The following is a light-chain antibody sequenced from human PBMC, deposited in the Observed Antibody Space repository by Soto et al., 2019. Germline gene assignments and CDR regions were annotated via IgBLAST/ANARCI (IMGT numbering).Light chain of an antibody. J-gene: IGKJ1*01. CDR3: QHSNAYPWT. CDR2: KAS. V-gene: IGKV1-5*03. CDR1: QTISSW. Sequence: DIQMTQAPSTLSGSVGDRVTITCRASQTISSWLAWYQQKPGKAPKLLSYKASTLKSGVPSRFTGSRSAPEFTLPISSLKPDDFATYYCQHSNAYPWTFGQGTKVDIK.